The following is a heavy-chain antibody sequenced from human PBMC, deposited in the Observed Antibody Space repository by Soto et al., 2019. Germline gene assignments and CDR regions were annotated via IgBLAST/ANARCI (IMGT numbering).Heavy chain of an antibody. D-gene: IGHD3-16*02. CDR1: GYTFTGYY. CDR3: ARQLSNYVWGSYRYTGYFDY. CDR2: INPNSGGT. Sequence: ASVKVSCKASGYTFTGYYMHWVRQAPGQGLEWMGWINPNSGGTNYAQKFQGWVTMTGDTSISTAYMELSRLRSDDTAVYYCARQLSNYVWGSYRYTGYFDYWGQGTLVTVSS. J-gene: IGHJ4*02. V-gene: IGHV1-2*04.